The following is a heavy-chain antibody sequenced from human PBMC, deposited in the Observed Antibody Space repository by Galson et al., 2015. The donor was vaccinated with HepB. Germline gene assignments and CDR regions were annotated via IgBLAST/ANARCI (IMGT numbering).Heavy chain of an antibody. D-gene: IGHD6-19*01. CDR3: ARTAVAGVPFDY. J-gene: IGHJ4*02. V-gene: IGHV1-69*04. Sequence: SVKVSCKASGGTFSSYAISWVRQAPGQGLEWMGRIIPILGIANYAQKFQGRVTITADKSTSTAYMELSSLRSEDTAVYYCARTAVAGVPFDYWGQGTLVTVSS. CDR1: GGTFSSYA. CDR2: IIPILGIA.